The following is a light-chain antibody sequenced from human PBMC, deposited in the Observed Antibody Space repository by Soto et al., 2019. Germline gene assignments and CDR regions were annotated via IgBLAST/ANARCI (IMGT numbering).Light chain of an antibody. V-gene: IGKV3-20*01. CDR1: QSVSSDY. CDR2: GAS. Sequence: IVLTQSPDTLSSSPGERATLSCRASQSVSSDYLVWYQHKPGQAPRLLIYGASRRATGIPDRFSGSGSGTDFILTISRLEPEDFAVYYCQHYDNTPPSVTFGPGTKVDIK. J-gene: IGKJ3*01. CDR3: QHYDNTPPSVT.